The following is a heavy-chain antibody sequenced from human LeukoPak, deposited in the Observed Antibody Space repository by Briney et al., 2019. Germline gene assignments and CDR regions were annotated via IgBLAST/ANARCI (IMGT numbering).Heavy chain of an antibody. CDR3: ARDLNGGNSY. J-gene: IGHJ3*01. CDR2: ISYDGSNK. CDR1: GFTFSSYA. D-gene: IGHD4-23*01. Sequence: PGGSLRLSCAASGFTFSSYAMHWVRQAPGKGLEWVAVISYDGSNKYYADSVKGRFTISRDNSKNTLYLQMNSLRAEDTAVYYCARDLNGGNSYWGQGTTVTVSS. V-gene: IGHV3-30-3*01.